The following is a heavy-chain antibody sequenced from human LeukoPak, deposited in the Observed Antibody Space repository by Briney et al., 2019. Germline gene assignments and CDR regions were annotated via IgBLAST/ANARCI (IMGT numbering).Heavy chain of an antibody. CDR2: IYYSGST. V-gene: IGHV4-31*03. J-gene: IGHJ3*02. CDR3: PREAEPVVADI. D-gene: IGHD2-15*01. Sequence: SQTLSLTCTVSGGSISSGGYYWSWIRQHPGKGLEWIGYIYYSGSTYYNPSLKSRVTISVDTSKNQFSLKLSSVTAADTAVYYCPREAEPVVADIWGQGTMVTVSS. CDR1: GGSISSGGYY.